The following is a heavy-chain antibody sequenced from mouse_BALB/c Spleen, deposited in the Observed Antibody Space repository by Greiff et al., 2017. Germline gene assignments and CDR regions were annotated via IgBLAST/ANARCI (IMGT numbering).Heavy chain of an antibody. CDR2: ISNGGGST. CDR1: GFTFSSYT. Sequence: DVKLVESGGGLVQPGGSLKLSCAASGFTFSSYTMSWVRQTPEKRLEWVAYISNGGGSTYYPDTVKGRFTISRDNAKNTLYLQMSSLKSEDTAMYYCERHYYGYWGQGTLVTVSA. CDR3: ERHYYGY. D-gene: IGHD1-2*01. J-gene: IGHJ3*01. V-gene: IGHV5-12-2*01.